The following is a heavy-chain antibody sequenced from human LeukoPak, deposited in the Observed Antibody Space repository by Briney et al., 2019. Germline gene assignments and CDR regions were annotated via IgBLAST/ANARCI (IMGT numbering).Heavy chain of an antibody. V-gene: IGHV4-34*01. CDR3: ARGAYYYGMDV. CDR2: INHSGST. Sequence: GSLRLSCAASGFTFSSYWMSWVRQPPGKGLEWIGEINHSGSTNYNPSLKSRVTISVDTSKNQFSLKLSSVTAADTAVYYCARGAYYYGMDVWGQGTTVTVSS. J-gene: IGHJ6*02. CDR1: GFTFSSYW.